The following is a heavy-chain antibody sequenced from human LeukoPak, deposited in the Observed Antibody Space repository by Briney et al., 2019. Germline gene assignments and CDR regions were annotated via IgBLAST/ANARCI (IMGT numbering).Heavy chain of an antibody. D-gene: IGHD4-17*01. Sequence: PGGSLRLSCAASGFTVSSNYMSWVRQAPGKGLEWVSVIYSGGSTYYADSVKGRFTISRDNSKNTLYLQMNSLRAEDTAVYYCARDLRYGDYSLDYWGQGTLVTVSS. CDR1: GFTVSSNY. V-gene: IGHV3-53*01. CDR2: IYSGGST. J-gene: IGHJ4*02. CDR3: ARDLRYGDYSLDY.